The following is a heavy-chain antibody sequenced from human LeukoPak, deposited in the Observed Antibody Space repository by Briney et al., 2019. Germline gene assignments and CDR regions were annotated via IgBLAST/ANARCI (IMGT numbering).Heavy chain of an antibody. D-gene: IGHD3-22*01. Sequence: SETLSLTCTVSGGSISGYYWSWVRQAPEKGVESIGFIYSTGSTSYNPSLKSGGTISIDTSQNQFSLRLTSVTAADTAVYYCARFSQYSDSTYHDLDYWGQGTLVSVSS. V-gene: IGHV4-59*01. CDR3: ARFSQYSDSTYHDLDY. CDR2: IYSTGST. J-gene: IGHJ4*02. CDR1: GGSISGYY.